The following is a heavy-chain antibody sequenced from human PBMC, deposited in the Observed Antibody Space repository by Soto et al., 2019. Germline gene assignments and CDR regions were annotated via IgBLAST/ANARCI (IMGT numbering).Heavy chain of an antibody. CDR3: ARGRYCLTGRCFPNWFDS. Sequence: KTSETLSLTCSVSGDSISTVDYFWAWIRQPPGQALEYIGYIYKSTTTYYNPSFEGRVAISLDTSKSQFSLTVTSVTAADTAVYFCARGRYCLTGRCFPNWFDSWGQGTLVTVSS. D-gene: IGHD2-15*01. CDR2: IYKSTTT. J-gene: IGHJ5*01. V-gene: IGHV4-30-4*01. CDR1: GDSISTVDYF.